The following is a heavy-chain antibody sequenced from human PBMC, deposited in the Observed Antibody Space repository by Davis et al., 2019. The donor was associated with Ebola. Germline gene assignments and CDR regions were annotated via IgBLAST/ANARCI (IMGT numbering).Heavy chain of an antibody. CDR1: GGSIRSGDYY. D-gene: IGHD2-15*01. V-gene: IGHV4-30-4*01. Sequence: SETLSLTCTVSGGSIRSGDYYWSWIRQPPGKGLEWIGYIYYSGSTYYNPSLKSRLTISVDTSKNQFSLKLSSVTAADTAVYYCARTLFCGGGSCYSYYYYGMDVWGKGTTVTVSS. J-gene: IGHJ6*04. CDR2: IYYSGST. CDR3: ARTLFCGGGSCYSYYYYGMDV.